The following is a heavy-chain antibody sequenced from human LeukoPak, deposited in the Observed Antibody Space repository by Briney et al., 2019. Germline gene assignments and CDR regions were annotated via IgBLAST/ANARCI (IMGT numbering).Heavy chain of an antibody. CDR3: ARLSFVVPAAIFDY. CDR2: IYYSGST. V-gene: IGHV4-59*08. J-gene: IGHJ4*02. CDR1: GGSISSYY. Sequence: PSETLSLTCTVSGGSISSYYWSWIRQPPGKGLEWIGYIYYSGSTNYNSSLKSRVTISVDTSKNQFSLKLSSVTAADTAVYYCARLSFVVPAAIFDYWGQGTLVTVSS. D-gene: IGHD2-2*01.